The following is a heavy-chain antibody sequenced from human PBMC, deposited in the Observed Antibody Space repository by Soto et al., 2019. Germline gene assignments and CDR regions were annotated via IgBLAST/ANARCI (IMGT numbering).Heavy chain of an antibody. J-gene: IGHJ4*02. CDR2: IYYSGST. CDR3: ARVNDAYYYDSSGYYSIDY. V-gene: IGHV4-39*01. CDR1: GGSISSSSYY. D-gene: IGHD3-22*01. Sequence: PSETLSLTCTVSGGSISSSSYYWGWIRQPPGKGLEWIGSIYYSGSTYYNPSLKSRVTISVDTSKNQFSLKLSSVTAADTAVYYCARVNDAYYYDSSGYYSIDYWGQGTLVTVSS.